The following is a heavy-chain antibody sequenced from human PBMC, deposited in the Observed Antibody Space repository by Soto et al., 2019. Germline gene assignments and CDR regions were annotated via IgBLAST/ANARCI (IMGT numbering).Heavy chain of an antibody. J-gene: IGHJ6*02. D-gene: IGHD2-2*01. CDR3: ARIGYCSSTRCYYYYGMDV. Sequence: AAVKVSCKASGGTFSSYTISWVRQAPGEGLERMGWIIPIFGTSNYAQKFQGRVTITADESTSTAYMELSSLRSEDAAVYYCARIGYCSSTRCYYYYGMDVWGQGTTVTVSS. V-gene: IGHV1-69*13. CDR2: IIPIFGTS. CDR1: GGTFSSYT.